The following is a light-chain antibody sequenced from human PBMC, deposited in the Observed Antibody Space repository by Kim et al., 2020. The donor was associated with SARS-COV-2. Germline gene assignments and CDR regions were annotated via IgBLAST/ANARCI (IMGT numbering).Light chain of an antibody. J-gene: IGKJ4*01. CDR1: QSVSSN. Sequence: SVSPGERATLSCRASQSVSSNLAWYQQKPGQAPRLLIYGASTRATGIPARFSGSGSGIEFTLTISSLQSEDFAVYYCQQYNNWPLTFGGGTKVEI. CDR3: QQYNNWPLT. V-gene: IGKV3-15*01. CDR2: GAS.